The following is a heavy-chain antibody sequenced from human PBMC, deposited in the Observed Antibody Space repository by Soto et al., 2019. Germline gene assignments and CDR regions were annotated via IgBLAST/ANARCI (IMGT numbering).Heavy chain of an antibody. D-gene: IGHD3-22*01. CDR1: GYTFTDHY. CDR2: INPISGGT. CDR3: AREIYYYDNIGYYPTPGY. J-gene: IGHJ4*02. V-gene: IGHV1-2*02. Sequence: GASVKVSCKASGYTFTDHYLHWVRQAPGQGLEWMGWINPISGGTDYAQNFQGRVTMTRDTSISTAYMELSSLRSDDTAVYYCAREIYYYDNIGYYPTPGYWGQGTLVTVSS.